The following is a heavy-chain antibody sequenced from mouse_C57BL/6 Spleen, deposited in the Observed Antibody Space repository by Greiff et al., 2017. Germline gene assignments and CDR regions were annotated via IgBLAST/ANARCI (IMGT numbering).Heavy chain of an antibody. Sequence: EVQVVESGPGLVKPSQSLSLTCSVTGYSITSGYYWNWIRQFPGNKLEWMGYISYDGSNNYNPSLKNRISITRDTSKNQFFLKLNSVTTEDTATYYCASPYYGSSYAMDYWGQGTSVTVSS. CDR3: ASPYYGSSYAMDY. CDR2: ISYDGSN. V-gene: IGHV3-6*01. CDR1: GYSITSGYY. J-gene: IGHJ4*01. D-gene: IGHD1-1*01.